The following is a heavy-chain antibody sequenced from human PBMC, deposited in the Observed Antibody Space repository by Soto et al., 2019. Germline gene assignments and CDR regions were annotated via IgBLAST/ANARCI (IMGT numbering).Heavy chain of an antibody. CDR1: GVTFKDYG. J-gene: IGHJ2*01. V-gene: IGHV3-30*03. Sequence: PGGSLRLSCGAPGVTFKDYGMHWVRQAPGKGLEWVAVISYDGKQTYYADSVKGRFTISKDKSKRTLFLQMNSLRVDDTAVYYCARDGWGSNWYFDLWGRGTLVTSP. CDR3: ARDGWGSNWYFDL. D-gene: IGHD3-16*01. CDR2: ISYDGKQT.